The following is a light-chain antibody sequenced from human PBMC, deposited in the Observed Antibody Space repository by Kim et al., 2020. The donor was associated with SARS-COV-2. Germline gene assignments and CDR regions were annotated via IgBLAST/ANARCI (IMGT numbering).Light chain of an antibody. CDR3: SAWDSSLSAWV. Sequence: QAGLTQPPSVSDALRQTATLTCTGNSNNVGDQGAAWLQQHQGHPPKLLPNRRNNRPSGISERFSASRSGDTASLTITGLQPEDEADYYCSAWDSSLSAWVFGGGTQLTVL. V-gene: IGLV10-54*01. CDR1: SNNVGDQG. CDR2: RRN. J-gene: IGLJ2*01.